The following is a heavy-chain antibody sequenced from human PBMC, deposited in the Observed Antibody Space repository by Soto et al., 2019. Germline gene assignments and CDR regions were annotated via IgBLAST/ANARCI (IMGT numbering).Heavy chain of an antibody. V-gene: IGHV1-69*13. D-gene: IGHD3-10*01. CDR3: AGTDGSGSYYRTYDAFDI. CDR2: IIPIFGTA. J-gene: IGHJ3*02. Sequence: SVKVSCKASGGTFSSYAISWVRQAPGQGLEWMGGIIPIFGTANYAQKFQGRVTITADESTSTAYMELSSLRSEDTAVYYCAGTDGSGSYYRTYDAFDIWGQGTMVTVSS. CDR1: GGTFSSYA.